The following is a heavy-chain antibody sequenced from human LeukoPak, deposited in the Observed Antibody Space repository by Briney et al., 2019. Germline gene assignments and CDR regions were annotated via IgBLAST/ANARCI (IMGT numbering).Heavy chain of an antibody. D-gene: IGHD6-6*01. Sequence: SETLSLTCTVSGSSISSYYWSWIRQPPGKGLEWIGYIYYSGSTNYNPSLKSRVTISVDTSKNQSSLKLSSVTAADTAVYYCARASRRGKSIAALHGGFDPWGQGTLVTVSS. J-gene: IGHJ5*02. CDR2: IYYSGST. V-gene: IGHV4-59*01. CDR1: GSSISSYY. CDR3: ARASRRGKSIAALHGGFDP.